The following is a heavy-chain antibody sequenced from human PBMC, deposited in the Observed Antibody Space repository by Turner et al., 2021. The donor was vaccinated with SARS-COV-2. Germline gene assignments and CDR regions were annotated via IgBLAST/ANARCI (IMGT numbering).Heavy chain of an antibody. D-gene: IGHD3-3*01. CDR2: IYYSGST. Sequence: QLQLQESGTGLVKPSETLSLTCTVSGGSLSSSSYYWGWIRQPPGKGLEWIGSIYYSGSTYYNPSLKSRVTISVDTSKNQFSLKLSSVTAADTAVYYCASPSVDFWSGSYYGMDVWGQGTTVTVSS. CDR1: GGSLSSSSYY. J-gene: IGHJ6*02. V-gene: IGHV4-39*01. CDR3: ASPSVDFWSGSYYGMDV.